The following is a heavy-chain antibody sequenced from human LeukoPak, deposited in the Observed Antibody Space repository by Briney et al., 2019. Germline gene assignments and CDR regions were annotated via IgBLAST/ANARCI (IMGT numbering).Heavy chain of an antibody. CDR1: GFTFGDYA. D-gene: IGHD6-19*01. J-gene: IGHJ4*02. Sequence: PGGSLRLSCTASGFTFGDYAMSWFRQAPGKGLEWVGFIRSKAYGGTTEYAASVKGRFTISRDDSKSIAYLQMNSLKTEDTAVYYCTRDLLFSRENKYSSGWYGDYWGQGTLVTVSS. CDR2: IRSKAYGGTT. CDR3: TRDLLFSRENKYSSGWYGDY. V-gene: IGHV3-49*03.